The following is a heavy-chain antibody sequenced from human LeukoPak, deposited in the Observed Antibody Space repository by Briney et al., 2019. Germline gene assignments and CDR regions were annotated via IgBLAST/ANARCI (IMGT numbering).Heavy chain of an antibody. CDR3: ARGLTRPNYYMDV. J-gene: IGHJ6*03. V-gene: IGHV1-8*03. CDR2: MNPKSGNT. CDR1: GYTFTSYD. Sequence: ASVKVSCKASGYTFTSYDINWVRQVSGQGLEWMGWMNPKSGNTGYAQKFQGRVTITRNTSISTAYMEVSSLRYEDTAVYYCARGLTRPNYYMDVWGKGTTVTISS. D-gene: IGHD6-6*01.